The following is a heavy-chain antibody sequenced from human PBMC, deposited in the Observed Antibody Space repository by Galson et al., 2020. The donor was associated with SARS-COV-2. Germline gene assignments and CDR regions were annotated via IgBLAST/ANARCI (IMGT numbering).Heavy chain of an antibody. CDR2: ISAYNGNT. CDR3: ARVNCGGDCYSFYYYGMDV. V-gene: IGHV1-18*01. D-gene: IGHD2-21*02. CDR1: GYTFTSYG. Sequence: ASVKVSCKASGYTFTSYGISWVRQAPGQGLEWMGWISAYNGNTNYAQKLQGRVTMTTDTSTSTAYMELRSLRSDETAVYYCARVNCGGDCYSFYYYGMDVWGQGTTVTVSS. J-gene: IGHJ6*02.